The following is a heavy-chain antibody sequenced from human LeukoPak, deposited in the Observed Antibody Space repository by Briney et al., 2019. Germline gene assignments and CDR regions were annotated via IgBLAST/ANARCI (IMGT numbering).Heavy chain of an antibody. D-gene: IGHD2/OR15-2a*01. Sequence: ASVRVSCKASGYTFTDFFIHWVRQAPGQGLEWMGWINPNTGDTNYAQRFQGRVTLTRDTSVSTAFMDLSRLGSDDTAVYYCARDGILGITLCDRWGQGTLVTVSS. V-gene: IGHV1-2*02. J-gene: IGHJ4*02. CDR2: INPNTGDT. CDR3: ARDGILGITLCDR. CDR1: GYTFTDFF.